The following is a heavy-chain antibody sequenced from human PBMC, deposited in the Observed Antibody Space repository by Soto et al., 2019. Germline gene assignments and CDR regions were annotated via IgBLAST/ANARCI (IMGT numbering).Heavy chain of an antibody. Sequence: QVQLQESGPGLVKPSGTLSLTCAVSGGSISSSNWWSWVRQPPGKGLEWIGEIYHSGSTNYNPSLKSRVSISVDKSKNQFSLKLSSVTAADTAVYYCARDSGVRIAAAGPFFDYWGQGTLVTVSS. CDR3: ARDSGVRIAAAGPFFDY. J-gene: IGHJ4*02. CDR2: IYHSGST. CDR1: GGSISSSNW. D-gene: IGHD6-13*01. V-gene: IGHV4-4*02.